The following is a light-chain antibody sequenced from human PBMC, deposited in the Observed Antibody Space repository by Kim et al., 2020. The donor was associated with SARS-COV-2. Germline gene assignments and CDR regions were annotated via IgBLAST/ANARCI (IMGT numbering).Light chain of an antibody. CDR2: GAS. CDR1: QSVSSN. J-gene: IGKJ2*01. V-gene: IGKV3-15*01. CDR3: QQYNNWPPYT. Sequence: VSPGERATLSCMASQSVSSNLAWYQQKPGQAPRLLIYGASTRATGIPARFSGSGSGTEFTLTISSLQSEDFAVYYCQQYNNWPPYTFGQGTKLET.